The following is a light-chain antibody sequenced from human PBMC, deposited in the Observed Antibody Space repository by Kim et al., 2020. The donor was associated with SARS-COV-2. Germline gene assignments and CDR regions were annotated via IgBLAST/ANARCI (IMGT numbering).Light chain of an antibody. V-gene: IGLV2-23*01. CDR1: SSEVGSYNL. CDR3: CSYAGSSTWV. Sequence: GQSITISCTGTSSEVGSYNLVSWYQQHPGKAPKLMIYEGSKRHSGVSNRFSGSKSGNTASLTISGLQAEDEADYYCCSYAGSSTWVFGGGTQLTVL. J-gene: IGLJ3*02. CDR2: EGS.